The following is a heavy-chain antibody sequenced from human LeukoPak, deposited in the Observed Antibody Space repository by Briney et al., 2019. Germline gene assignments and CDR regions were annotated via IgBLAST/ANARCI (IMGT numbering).Heavy chain of an antibody. CDR2: MNIDGSEK. Sequence: GGSLRLSCAASGFTFSNYWMGWVRQAPGKRLEWVANMNIDGSEKYYADSVKGRFSISRDNARNSVYLQMASLRVEDTAVYYCARVIGAAPYYFDYWGQGTLVTVSS. D-gene: IGHD2/OR15-2a*01. J-gene: IGHJ4*02. CDR1: GFTFSNYW. V-gene: IGHV3-7*01. CDR3: ARVIGAAPYYFDY.